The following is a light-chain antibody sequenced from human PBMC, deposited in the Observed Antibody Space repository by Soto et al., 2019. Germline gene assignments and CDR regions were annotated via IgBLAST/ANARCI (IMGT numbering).Light chain of an antibody. Sequence: QSVLTHPASVSGSPGQSITISCTGTSSDVGGYNYVSWYQQHPGKAPKLMIYDVSNRPSGVSNRFSGSKSGNTASLTISGLQAEDEADYYCSSYTSSSTLNYAFGIGTKVTVL. CDR1: SSDVGGYNY. V-gene: IGLV2-14*01. J-gene: IGLJ1*01. CDR2: DVS. CDR3: SSYTSSSTLNYA.